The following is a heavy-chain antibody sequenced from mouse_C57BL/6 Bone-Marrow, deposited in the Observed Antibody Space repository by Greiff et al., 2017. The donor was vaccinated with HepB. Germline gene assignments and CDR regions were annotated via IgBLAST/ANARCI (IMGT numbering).Heavy chain of an antibody. D-gene: IGHD1-1*01. J-gene: IGHJ1*03. CDR2: IDPENGDT. CDR1: GFNIKDDY. CDR3: TTDHYGSSNWYFDV. V-gene: IGHV14-4*01. Sequence: EVKLMESGAELVRPGASVKLSCTASGFNIKDDYMHWVKQRPEQGLEWIGWIDPENGDTEYASKFQGKATITADTSSNTAYLQLSSLTSEDTAVYYCTTDHYGSSNWYFDVWGTGTTVTVSS.